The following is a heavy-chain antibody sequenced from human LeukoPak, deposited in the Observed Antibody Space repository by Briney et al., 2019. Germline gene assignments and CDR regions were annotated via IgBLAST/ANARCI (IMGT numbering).Heavy chain of an antibody. CDR3: ARGRGNPGVYYYSMDV. CDR2: INHSGST. V-gene: IGHV4-34*01. CDR1: GGSFSGYY. J-gene: IGHJ6*02. Sequence: SETLSLTCAVYGGSFSGYYWSWIRQPPGKGLEWIGEINHSGSTNYNPSLKSRVTISVDTSKNQFSLKLSSVTAADTAVYYCARGRGNPGVYYYSMDVWGQGTTVTVSS. D-gene: IGHD4-23*01.